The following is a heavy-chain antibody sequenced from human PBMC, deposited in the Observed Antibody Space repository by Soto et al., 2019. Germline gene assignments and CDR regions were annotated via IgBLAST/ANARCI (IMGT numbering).Heavy chain of an antibody. CDR3: ARFARQGYGMDV. CDR1: GGTFSSYA. J-gene: IGHJ6*02. V-gene: IGHV1-69*13. CDR2: IIPIFGTA. Sequence: VASVKVCCKASGGTFSSYAISWVRQAPGQGLEWMGGIIPIFGTANYAQKFQGRVTITADESTSTAYMELSRRRSEDTAVYYCARFARQGYGMDVWRQGTAVTVSS.